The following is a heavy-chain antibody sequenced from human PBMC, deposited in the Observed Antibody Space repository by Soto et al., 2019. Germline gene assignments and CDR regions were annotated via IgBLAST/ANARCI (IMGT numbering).Heavy chain of an antibody. Sequence: QLGGSLRLSCAASGFTFSSYAMHWVRQAPGKGLEWVAVISYDGSNKYYADSVKGRFTISRDNSKNTLYLQMNSLRAEDTAVYYCARANDSSSSGLEAYYYYGMDVWGQGTTVTVSS. CDR1: GFTFSSYA. CDR2: ISYDGSNK. V-gene: IGHV3-30*04. CDR3: ARANDSSSSGLEAYYYYGMDV. D-gene: IGHD6-6*01. J-gene: IGHJ6*02.